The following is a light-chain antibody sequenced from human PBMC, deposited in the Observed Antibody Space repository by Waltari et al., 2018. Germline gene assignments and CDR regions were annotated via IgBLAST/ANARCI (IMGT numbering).Light chain of an antibody. J-gene: IGKJ2*02. CDR1: QRVRNN. CDR2: GAS. Sequence: EVLMTQSPATVSVSPGEGATLSCWASQRVRNNVAWFQQKPGQAPRLLIYGASTRATGIPARFSGSGAGTDFSLTISGLQSEDFAVYYCQQYSDGCTFGQGTKLEIK. CDR3: QQYSDGCT. V-gene: IGKV3-15*01.